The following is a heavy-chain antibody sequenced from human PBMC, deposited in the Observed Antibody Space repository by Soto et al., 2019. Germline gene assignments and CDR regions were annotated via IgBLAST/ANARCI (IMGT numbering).Heavy chain of an antibody. Sequence: EVQLVESGGGLVQPGGSLRLSCAATGFTVSNNYMSWVRQAPGKGLEWVSVIYSGGSTYYADSVKGRFTISRDNSKNTLSLQMSSLRAEDSAVSYCATRSHLDSWGQGILVTVSS. CDR3: ATRSHLDS. CDR1: GFTVSNNY. CDR2: IYSGGST. J-gene: IGHJ4*02. V-gene: IGHV3-66*01.